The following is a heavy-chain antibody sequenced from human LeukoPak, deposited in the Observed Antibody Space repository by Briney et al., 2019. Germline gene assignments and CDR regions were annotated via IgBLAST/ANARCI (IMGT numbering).Heavy chain of an antibody. V-gene: IGHV3-30*18. CDR3: AKDLTMVRGVNPAGYYYYGMDV. Sequence: GGSLRLSCAASGFTFSSYGMHWVRQAPGKGLEWVAVISYDGSNKYYADSVKGRFTISRDNSKNTLYLQMNSLRAEDTAVYYCAKDLTMVRGVNPAGYYYYGMDVWGQGTTVTVSS. D-gene: IGHD3-10*01. CDR2: ISYDGSNK. CDR1: GFTFSSYG. J-gene: IGHJ6*02.